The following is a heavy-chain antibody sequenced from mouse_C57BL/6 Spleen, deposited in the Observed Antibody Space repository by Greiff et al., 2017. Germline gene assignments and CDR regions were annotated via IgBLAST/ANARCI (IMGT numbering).Heavy chain of an antibody. Sequence: QVQLQQSGAELVKPGASVKLSCKASGYAFSSSWMHWVKQRPGQGLEWIGRIYPADGDTNYNGKFKGKATLTVDKSSITAYMQLSSLTSEDSAFYFCARESSYPYAMDYWGQGTSVTVAS. CDR1: GYAFSSSW. J-gene: IGHJ4*01. CDR2: IYPADGDT. V-gene: IGHV1-82*01. D-gene: IGHD2-10*01. CDR3: ARESSYPYAMDY.